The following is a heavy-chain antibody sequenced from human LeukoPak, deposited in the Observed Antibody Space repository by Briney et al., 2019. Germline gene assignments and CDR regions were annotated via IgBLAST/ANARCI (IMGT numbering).Heavy chain of an antibody. CDR1: GGTFSSYA. CDR2: IIPIFDTA. J-gene: IGHJ4*02. D-gene: IGHD3-22*01. Sequence: ASVKVSCKAPGGTFSSYAISWVRQVPGQGLEWMGGIIPIFDTANYAQKFQGRVTITADESTSTAYMELSSLRSEDTAVYYCASTVSTYYYDSSGPRDGDYWGQGTLVTVSS. CDR3: ASTVSTYYYDSSGPRDGDY. V-gene: IGHV1-69*13.